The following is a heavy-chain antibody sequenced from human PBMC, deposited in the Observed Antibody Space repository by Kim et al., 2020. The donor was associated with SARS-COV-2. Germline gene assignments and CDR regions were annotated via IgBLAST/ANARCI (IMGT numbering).Heavy chain of an antibody. J-gene: IGHJ6*02. D-gene: IGHD5-12*01. Sequence: SETLSLTCTVSGGSISSYYWSWIRQPAGKGLEWIGRIYTSGSTNYNPSLKSRVTMSVDTSKNQFSLKLSSVTAAATAVYYCARDLVGIVATTRYYYYGMDVWGQGTTVTVSS. CDR1: GGSISSYY. CDR2: IYTSGST. CDR3: ARDLVGIVATTRYYYYGMDV. V-gene: IGHV4-4*07.